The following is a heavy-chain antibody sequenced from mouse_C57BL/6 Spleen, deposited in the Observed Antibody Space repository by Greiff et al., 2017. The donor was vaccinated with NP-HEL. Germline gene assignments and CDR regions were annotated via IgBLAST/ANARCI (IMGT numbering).Heavy chain of an antibody. CDR2: IDPEDGET. Sequence: EVQLQQSGAELVKPGASVKLSCTASGFNIQDYYMHWVKQRTEQGLEWIGRIDPEDGETKYVPKFQGKATITADTSSNTAYLQLSSLTSEDTAVYYCARESSGYVRYFDYWGQGTTLTVSS. J-gene: IGHJ2*01. CDR1: GFNIQDYY. V-gene: IGHV14-2*01. D-gene: IGHD3-2*02. CDR3: ARESSGYVRYFDY.